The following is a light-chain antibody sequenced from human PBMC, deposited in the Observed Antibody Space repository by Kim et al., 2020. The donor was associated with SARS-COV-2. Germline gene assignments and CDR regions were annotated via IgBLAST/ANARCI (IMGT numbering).Light chain of an antibody. CDR3: SSYTSSSTLV. CDR2: EVS. CDR1: SSDVGSYNR. Sequence: QSALTQPPSVSGSPGQSVTISCTGTSSDVGSYNRVSWYQQPPRTAPKLMIYEVSNRPSGVPDRFSGSKSGNTASLTISGLQAEDEADYYCSSYTSSSTLVFGGGTQLTVL. V-gene: IGLV2-18*02. J-gene: IGLJ2*01.